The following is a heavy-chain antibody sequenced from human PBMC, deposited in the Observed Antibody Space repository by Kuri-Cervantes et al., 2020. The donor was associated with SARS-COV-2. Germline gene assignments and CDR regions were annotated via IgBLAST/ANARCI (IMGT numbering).Heavy chain of an antibody. Sequence: GGSLRLSCAASGFTFSSYAMSWVRQAPGRGLEWVGRIKSKTDGGTTDYAAPVKGRFTISRDYSKITLYLQMNSLKTVDKAVYYCPTGVTPYLYYYGMDVWGQGTTVTVSS. CDR3: PTGVTPYLYYYGMDV. D-gene: IGHD2-21*02. CDR1: GFTFSSYA. J-gene: IGHJ6*02. V-gene: IGHV3-15*01. CDR2: IKSKTDGGTT.